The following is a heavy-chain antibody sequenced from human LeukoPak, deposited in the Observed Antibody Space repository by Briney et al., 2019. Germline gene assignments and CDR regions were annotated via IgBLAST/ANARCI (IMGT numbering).Heavy chain of an antibody. D-gene: IGHD6-19*01. Sequence: GASVKVSCKAPGYTFTSYDINWVRQATGQGLEWMGWMNPNSGNTGYAQKFQGRVTITRNTSISTAYMELSSLKASDTAMYYCARHRDSSGWYIIWAFDIWGQGTMVTVSS. V-gene: IGHV1-8*03. J-gene: IGHJ3*02. CDR1: GYTFTSYD. CDR3: ARHRDSSGWYIIWAFDI. CDR2: MNPNSGNT.